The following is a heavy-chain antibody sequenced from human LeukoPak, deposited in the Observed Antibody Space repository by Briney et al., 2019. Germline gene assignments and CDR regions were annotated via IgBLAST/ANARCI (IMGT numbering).Heavy chain of an antibody. CDR3: ARLRPFRSSYVGNWFDP. Sequence: GGSLRLSCAASGFTFSSYWMHWVRQAPGKGLVWVSRINSDGSSTSYADSVKGRFTISRDNAKNTLYLQMNSLRAEDTAVYYCARLRPFRSSYVGNWFDPWGQGTLVTVSS. D-gene: IGHD3-3*01. J-gene: IGHJ5*02. V-gene: IGHV3-74*01. CDR1: GFTFSSYW. CDR2: INSDGSST.